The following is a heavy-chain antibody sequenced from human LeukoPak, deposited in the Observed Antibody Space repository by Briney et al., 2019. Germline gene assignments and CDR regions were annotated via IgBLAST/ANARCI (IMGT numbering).Heavy chain of an antibody. V-gene: IGHV3-72*01. D-gene: IGHD2-21*02. J-gene: IGHJ5*02. CDR2: TRNKANSYTT. CDR1: GFTFSDHY. Sequence: PGGSLRLSCAASGFTFSDHYMDWVRQAPGKGLEWVGRTRNKANSYTTEYAASVKGRFTISRGDSKNSLYLQMNSLKTEDTAVYYCARVTQDGWFDPWGQGTLVTVSS. CDR3: ARVTQDGWFDP.